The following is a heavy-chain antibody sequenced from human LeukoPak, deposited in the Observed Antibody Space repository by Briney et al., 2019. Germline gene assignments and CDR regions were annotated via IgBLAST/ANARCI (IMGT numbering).Heavy chain of an antibody. V-gene: IGHV3-43*01. D-gene: IGHD5-18*01. CDR3: AKDSSTRGYSYGLDY. J-gene: IGHJ4*02. CDR2: IRWDGDST. CDR1: GFTFDDYT. Sequence: GGSLRLSCAASGFTFDDYTMHWVRQAPGEGLEWVSRIRWDGDSTYYADSVKGRFTISGDNSKNSLFLRMNSLRTEDTALYYCAKDSSTRGYSYGLDYWGQGTLVTVSS.